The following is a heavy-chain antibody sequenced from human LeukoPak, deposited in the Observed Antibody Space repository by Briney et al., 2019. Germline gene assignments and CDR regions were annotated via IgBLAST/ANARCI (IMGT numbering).Heavy chain of an antibody. CDR3: ARVMYGEGVRFDP. D-gene: IGHD2-8*01. CDR1: GGSISNINYS. Sequence: SQTLSLTCTVSGGSISNINYSWSWIRRPPGKGLEWIRYIYYSGSTYYNPALRSRVTISVDRSKNHFSLELNSVTAADTAVYYCARVMYGEGVRFDPWGQGTLVTVSS. J-gene: IGHJ5*02. V-gene: IGHV4-30-2*01. CDR2: IYYSGST.